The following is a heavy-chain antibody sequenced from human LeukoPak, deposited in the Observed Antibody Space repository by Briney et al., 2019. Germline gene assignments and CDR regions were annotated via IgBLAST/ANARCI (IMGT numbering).Heavy chain of an antibody. D-gene: IGHD5-18*01. Sequence: PGRSLRLSCAASGFTFNNYAMSWVCQAPGKGLEWVSAISGGGGSAYDADSVKGRFTISRDNSKDTLYLQMNSLRAEDTAVYYCVKGGYSYGSASDYWGPGTLVTVSS. J-gene: IGHJ4*02. CDR1: GFTFNNYA. CDR3: VKGGYSYGSASDY. V-gene: IGHV3-23*01. CDR2: ISGGGGSA.